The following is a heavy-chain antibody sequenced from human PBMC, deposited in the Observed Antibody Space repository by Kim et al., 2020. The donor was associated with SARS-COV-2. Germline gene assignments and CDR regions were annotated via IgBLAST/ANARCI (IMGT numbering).Heavy chain of an antibody. CDR1: GFTFTSSA. CDR2: IVVGSGNT. V-gene: IGHV1-58*01. J-gene: IGHJ3*02. CDR3: AAPYCSSTSCHDAFDI. Sequence: SVKVSCKASGFTFTSSAVQWARQARGQRLEWIGWIVVGSGNTNYAQKFQERVTITRDMSTSTAYMELSSLRSEDTAVYYCAAPYCSSTSCHDAFDIWGQGTMVTVSS. D-gene: IGHD2-2*01.